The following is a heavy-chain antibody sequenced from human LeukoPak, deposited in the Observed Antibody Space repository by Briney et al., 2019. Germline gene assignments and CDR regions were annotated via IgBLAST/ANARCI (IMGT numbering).Heavy chain of an antibody. J-gene: IGHJ4*02. CDR3: ARARVGAPNDY. V-gene: IGHV1-2*02. Sequence: GASVTVSCKASRYTFTGYYMHWVRQAPGQGPEWMGWINPKSGGTNYAHNFQGSVPMTRDTSISPAYMELSGLRYDDTAVYYCARARVGAPNDYWGQGTLVTVSS. CDR1: RYTFTGYY. CDR2: INPKSGGT. D-gene: IGHD1-26*01.